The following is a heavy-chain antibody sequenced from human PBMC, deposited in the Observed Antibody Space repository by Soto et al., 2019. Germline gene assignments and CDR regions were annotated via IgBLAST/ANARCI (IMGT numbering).Heavy chain of an antibody. D-gene: IGHD6-19*01. J-gene: IGHJ4*02. Sequence: LSLTCAVYGGSFSGYYWSWIRQPPGKGLEWIGEINHSGSTNYNPSLKSRVTISVDTSKNQFSLKLSSVTAADTAVYYCGTSSGWFDYWGQGTLVTVSS. V-gene: IGHV4-34*01. CDR3: GTSSGWFDY. CDR2: INHSGST. CDR1: GGSFSGYY.